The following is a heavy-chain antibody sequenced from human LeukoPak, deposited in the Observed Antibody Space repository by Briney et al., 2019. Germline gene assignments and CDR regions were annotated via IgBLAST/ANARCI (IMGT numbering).Heavy chain of an antibody. CDR3: ARWSRAADGTYYWFDP. CDR2: IYYSGST. D-gene: IGHD6-13*01. CDR1: GGSISRYY. J-gene: IGHJ5*02. V-gene: IGHV4-59*01. Sequence: ASETLSLTCTVSGGSISRYYWSWIRQPPGKGLEWIGYIYYSGSTNYNPSLKSRVTISVDTSKNQFSLKLRSVTAADTAVYYCARWSRAADGTYYWFDPWGQGTLVTVSS.